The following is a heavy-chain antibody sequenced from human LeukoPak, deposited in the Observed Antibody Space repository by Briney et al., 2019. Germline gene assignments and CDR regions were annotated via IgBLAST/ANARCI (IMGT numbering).Heavy chain of an antibody. CDR2: ISGSGGST. CDR1: GFTVSSYA. D-gene: IGHD2-2*01. CDR3: GQDLGYCSTTSCLP. Sequence: GGSLRLSCAASGFTVSSYAMNWVRQAPGKGLEWVSSISGSGGSTYYADSVEGRFTISRDNSKKTLYLQMNSLRAEDTAIYYCGQDLGYCSTTSCLPWGQGTLVTVSS. J-gene: IGHJ5*02. V-gene: IGHV3-23*01.